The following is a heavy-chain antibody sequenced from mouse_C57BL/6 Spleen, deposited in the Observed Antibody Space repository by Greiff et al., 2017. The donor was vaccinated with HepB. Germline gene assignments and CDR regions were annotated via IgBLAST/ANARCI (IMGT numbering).Heavy chain of an antibody. CDR3: ARDRDVEAMDY. CDR2: ISDGGSYT. V-gene: IGHV5-4*01. Sequence: EVHLVESGGGLVKPGGSLKLSCAASGFTFSSYAMSWVRQTPEKRLEWVATISDGGSYTYYPDNVKGRFTISRDNAKNNLYLQMSHLKSEDTAMYYCARDRDVEAMDYWGQGTSVTVSS. D-gene: IGHD3-3*01. CDR1: GFTFSSYA. J-gene: IGHJ4*01.